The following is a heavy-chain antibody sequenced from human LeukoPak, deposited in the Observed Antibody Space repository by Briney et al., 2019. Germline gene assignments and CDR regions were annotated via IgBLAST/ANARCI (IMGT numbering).Heavy chain of an antibody. V-gene: IGHV4-61*02. CDR2: IYTSGST. J-gene: IGHJ6*03. Sequence: PSQTLSLTCTVSGGSISSADYYWSWIRQPAGKGLEWIGRIYTSGSTNYNPSLKSRVTISVDTSKNQFSLKLSSVTAADTAVYYCAREKGSSGWTSYYYYYMDVWGKGTTVTVSS. CDR1: GGSISSADYY. CDR3: AREKGSSGWTSYYYYYMDV. D-gene: IGHD6-19*01.